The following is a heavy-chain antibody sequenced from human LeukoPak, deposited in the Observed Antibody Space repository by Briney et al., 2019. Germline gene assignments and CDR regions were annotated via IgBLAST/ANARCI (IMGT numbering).Heavy chain of an antibody. V-gene: IGHV4-34*01. CDR1: GGSFSGYY. J-gene: IGHJ6*02. CDR3: ARARRGSGRTKYYYYYYGMDV. CDR2: INHSGST. D-gene: IGHD3-10*01. Sequence: PSETLSLTCAVYGGSFSGYYWSWIRQPPGKGLEWIGEINHSGSTNYNPSLKSRVTISVDTSKSQFSLKLSSVTAADTAVYYCARARRGSGRTKYYYYYYGMDVWGQGTTVTVSS.